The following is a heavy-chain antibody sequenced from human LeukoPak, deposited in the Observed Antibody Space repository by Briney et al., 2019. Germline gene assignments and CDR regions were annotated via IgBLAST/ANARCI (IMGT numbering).Heavy chain of an antibody. V-gene: IGHV3-23*01. CDR3: AKDGHHSGSYSFDY. D-gene: IGHD1-26*01. CDR1: GFTFNNYA. J-gene: IGHJ4*02. CDR2: VNLRGDST. Sequence: GGSLRLSCAASGFTFNNYAMSWVRQAPGKGLEWVSTVNLRGDSTYYADSVKGRFTISRDNSKNTLYLQMNSLRAEDTAVYYCAKDGHHSGSYSFDYWGQGTLVTVSS.